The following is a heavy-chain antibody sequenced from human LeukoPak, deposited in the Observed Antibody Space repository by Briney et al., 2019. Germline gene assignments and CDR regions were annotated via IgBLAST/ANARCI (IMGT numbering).Heavy chain of an antibody. Sequence: ASVKVSCKASGGTFSSYAISWVRQAPGQGLEWMGGIIPIFGTANYAQKFQGRVTITTDESTITAYMELSSLRSEDTAAYYCAIHNGENFDYWGQGTLVTVSS. CDR1: GGTFSSYA. CDR2: IIPIFGTA. J-gene: IGHJ4*02. D-gene: IGHD3-10*01. V-gene: IGHV1-69*05. CDR3: AIHNGENFDY.